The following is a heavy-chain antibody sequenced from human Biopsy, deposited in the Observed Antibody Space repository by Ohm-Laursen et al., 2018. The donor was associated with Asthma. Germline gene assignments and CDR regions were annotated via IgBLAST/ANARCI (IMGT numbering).Heavy chain of an antibody. J-gene: IGHJ6*02. CDR2: IMTVFGTT. CDR1: GYSLTDLS. D-gene: IGHD6-19*01. Sequence: SVKASCKISGYSLTDLSMHWVRQAPGQGLEWLGGIMTVFGTTNYAQKFQGRVTITADESTSTAYMEVTSLRSEDTAIYYCARCQVGYSSGWSLLLKKIYYAGMDVWGQGTAVTVSS. CDR3: ARCQVGYSSGWSLLLKKIYYAGMDV. V-gene: IGHV1-69*13.